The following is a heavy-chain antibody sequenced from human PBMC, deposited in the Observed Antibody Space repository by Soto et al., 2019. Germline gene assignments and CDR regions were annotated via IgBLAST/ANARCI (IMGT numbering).Heavy chain of an antibody. D-gene: IGHD3-10*01. V-gene: IGHV3-21*01. CDR2: TSSSSSYI. Sequence: EVQLVESGGGLVKPGGSLRLSCAASGFTFSSYSMNWVRQAPGKGLEWVSSTSSSSSYIYYADSVKGRFTISRHNAKNSRYLQINSLRAVDTAVYYCARDAGFGEPFDYWGQGTLVTVCS. CDR1: GFTFSSYS. CDR3: ARDAGFGEPFDY. J-gene: IGHJ4*02.